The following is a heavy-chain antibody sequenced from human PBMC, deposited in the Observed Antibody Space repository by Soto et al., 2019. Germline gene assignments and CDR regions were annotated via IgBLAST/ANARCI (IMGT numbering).Heavy chain of an antibody. CDR2: IIPILGIA. CDR1: GGTFSSYT. Sequence: SVKVSCKASGGTFSSYTISWVRQAPGQGLEWMGRIIPILGIANYAQKFQGRVTITADKSTSTAYMELSSLRSEDTAVYYCARGQWSSSWYMVDYWGQGTLVTVSS. V-gene: IGHV1-69*02. J-gene: IGHJ4*02. CDR3: ARGQWSSSWYMVDY. D-gene: IGHD6-13*01.